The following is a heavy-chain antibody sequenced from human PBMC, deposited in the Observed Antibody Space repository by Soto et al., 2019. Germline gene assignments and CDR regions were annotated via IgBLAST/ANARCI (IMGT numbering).Heavy chain of an antibody. CDR1: GASISSSY. CDR3: ARGYFDPRGRPTTFDI. J-gene: IGHJ3*02. D-gene: IGHD3-9*01. V-gene: IGHV4-59*01. Sequence: SETLSLTCTVSGASISSSYWSWIRQSPGKGLEWIGYIYHTGSTNYNPSLKSRVTISGDTSKNKFSLELNSVTAADTAMYYCARGYFDPRGRPTTFDIWGQGTMVTVSS. CDR2: IYHTGST.